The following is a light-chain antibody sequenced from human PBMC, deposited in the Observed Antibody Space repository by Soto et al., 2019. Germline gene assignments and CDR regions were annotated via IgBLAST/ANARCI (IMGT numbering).Light chain of an antibody. CDR2: EAS. V-gene: IGKV1-5*01. CDR3: QQYEVYPWT. J-gene: IGKJ1*01. CDR1: QTITXW. Sequence: GDRVTITWRASQTITXWMXXYQXKXGXXXKXXXYEASSLERGVPSRFSASGSGTEFTLTISSLQPDDSATYYCQQYEVYPWTFGRGTKVDIK.